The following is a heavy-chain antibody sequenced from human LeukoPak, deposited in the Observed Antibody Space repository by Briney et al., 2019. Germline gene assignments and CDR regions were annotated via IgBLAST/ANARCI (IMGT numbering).Heavy chain of an antibody. D-gene: IGHD2-2*01. CDR2: IKSKTDGGTT. V-gene: IGHV3-15*01. Sequence: GGSLRLSCAASGFTFSNAWMSWVRQAPGKELEWVGRIKSKTDGGTTDYAAPVKGRFTISRDDSKNTLYLQMNSLKTEDTAVYYCTTGTDIVVVPAAIAFDYWGQGTLVTVSS. CDR1: GFTFSNAW. J-gene: IGHJ4*02. CDR3: TTGTDIVVVPAAIAFDY.